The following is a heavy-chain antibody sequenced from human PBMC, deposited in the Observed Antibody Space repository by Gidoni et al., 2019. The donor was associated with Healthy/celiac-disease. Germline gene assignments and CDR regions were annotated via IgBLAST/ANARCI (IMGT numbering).Heavy chain of an antibody. J-gene: IGHJ4*02. CDR2: ISWNSGSI. CDR1: GFTFDYYA. D-gene: IGHD3-10*01. V-gene: IGHV3-9*01. Sequence: EVPLVESGGGLVQPGRSLRLSCSASGFTFDYYAMHWVRQAPGKGLEWVSGISWNSGSIGYADSVKGRFTISRDNAKNSLYLQMNSLRAEDTALYYCAKDPYGSGSYPYYFDYWGQGTLVTVSS. CDR3: AKDPYGSGSYPYYFDY.